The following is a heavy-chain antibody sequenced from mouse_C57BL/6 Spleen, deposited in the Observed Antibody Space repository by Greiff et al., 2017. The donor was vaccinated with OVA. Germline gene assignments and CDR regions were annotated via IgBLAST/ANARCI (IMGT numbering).Heavy chain of an antibody. V-gene: IGHV1-50*01. D-gene: IGHD5-1-1*01. J-gene: IGHJ4*01. CDR2: IDPSDSYT. Sequence: QVQLKQPGAELVKPGASVKLSCKASGYTFTSYWMQWVKQRPGQGLEWIGEIDPSDSYTNYNQKFKGKATLTVDTSSSTAYMQLSSLTSEDSAVYYCARGGGYTYYAMDYWGQGTSVTVSS. CDR1: GYTFTSYW. CDR3: ARGGGYTYYAMDY.